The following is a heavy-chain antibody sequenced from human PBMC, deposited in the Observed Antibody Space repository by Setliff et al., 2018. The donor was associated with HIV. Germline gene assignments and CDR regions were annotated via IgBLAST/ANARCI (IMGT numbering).Heavy chain of an antibody. D-gene: IGHD3-22*01. Sequence: SVKVSCKASGVTFNYSFITWVRQAPGQGLGWMGGVVPTIHEATYAQKFQGRVTITADGSATTVYMEMSGLTSEDTAIYYCARGADASGYFYREYFQHWGQGTLVTVSS. CDR3: ARGADASGYFYREYFQH. V-gene: IGHV1-69*13. CDR2: VVPTIHEA. CDR1: GVTFNYSF. J-gene: IGHJ1*01.